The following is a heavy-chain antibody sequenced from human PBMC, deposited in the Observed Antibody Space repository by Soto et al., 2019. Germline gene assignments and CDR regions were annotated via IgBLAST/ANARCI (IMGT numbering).Heavy chain of an antibody. V-gene: IGHV1-2*02. CDR1: GYTFTAYY. CDR2: INPNSGGT. Sequence: GASVKVSCKASGYTFTAYYMHWLRQAPGQGLEWMGWINPNSGGTNYAQRFQGRVTVTNDTSISTTYMELSSLGSDDRAVYNCARGALDRRGNYKGGWFAPGGQGTLVTVS. J-gene: IGHJ5*02. D-gene: IGHD4-4*01. CDR3: ARGALDRRGNYKGGWFAP.